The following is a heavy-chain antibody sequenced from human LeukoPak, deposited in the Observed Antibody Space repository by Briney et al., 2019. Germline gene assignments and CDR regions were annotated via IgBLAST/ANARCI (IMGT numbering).Heavy chain of an antibody. J-gene: IGHJ4*02. CDR1: GFTVSSNY. Sequence: GGSLRLSCAASGFTVSSNYMSWVRQAPGKGLEWVPVIYSGGSTYYADSVKGRFTISRDNSKNTLYPQMNSLRAEDTAVYYCAILVGAIPFDYWGQGTLVTVSS. V-gene: IGHV3-53*01. CDR3: AILVGAIPFDY. CDR2: IYSGGST. D-gene: IGHD1-26*01.